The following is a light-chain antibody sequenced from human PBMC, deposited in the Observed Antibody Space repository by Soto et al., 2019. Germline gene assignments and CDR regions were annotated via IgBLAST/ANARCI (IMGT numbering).Light chain of an antibody. Sequence: EIVMTQSPATLSVSPWERATLSCRASQSVSSYLAWYQQKPGQAPRLLIYAASTRATDVPARFSGGGSETEFTLTISSLQSEDFAVYFCQQYNIWPLWTFGQGTKVDIK. CDR1: QSVSSY. CDR2: AAS. J-gene: IGKJ1*01. V-gene: IGKV3-15*01. CDR3: QQYNIWPLWT.